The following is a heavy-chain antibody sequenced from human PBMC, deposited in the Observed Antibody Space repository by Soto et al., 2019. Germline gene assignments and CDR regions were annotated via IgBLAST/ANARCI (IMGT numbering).Heavy chain of an antibody. V-gene: IGHV3-30*18. CDR2: ISYDGSNK. D-gene: IGHD2-21*01. CDR1: GFTFSSYG. CDR3: AKDAYYALDY. Sequence: SLRLSCAASGFTFSSYGMHWVRRAPGKGLEWVAVISYDGSNKYYADSVKGRFTISRDNSKNTLYLQMNSLRAEDTAVYYCAKDAYYALDYWAQGTLVTVSS. J-gene: IGHJ4*02.